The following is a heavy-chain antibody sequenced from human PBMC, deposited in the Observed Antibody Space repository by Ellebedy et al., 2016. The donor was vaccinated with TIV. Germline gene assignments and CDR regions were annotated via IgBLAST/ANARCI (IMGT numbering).Heavy chain of an antibody. CDR1: GFTFGSYG. Sequence: PGGSLRLSCAASGFTFGSYGMHWVRQAPGKGLEWVAFIRYDGSYKTYGDSVKGRFTISGDNVKNILYLQMISLRPEDTAGYFCANLGGDYYGSGSYNCFDSWGQGTLVTVSS. CDR3: ANLGGDYYGSGSYNCFDS. D-gene: IGHD3-10*01. V-gene: IGHV3-30*02. CDR2: IRYDGSYK. J-gene: IGHJ4*02.